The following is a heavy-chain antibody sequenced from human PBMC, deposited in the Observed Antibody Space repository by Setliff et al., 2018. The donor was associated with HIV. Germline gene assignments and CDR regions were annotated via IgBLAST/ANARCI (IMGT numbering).Heavy chain of an antibody. J-gene: IGHJ4*02. CDR1: GGSITSGSHY. V-gene: IGHV4-61*02. D-gene: IGHD3-10*01. CDR3: ARGSYTVRIDY. CDR2: IHSNGRT. Sequence: SETLSLTCTVSGGSITSGSHYWSWIRQPAGKGLEWIGRIHSNGRTAHNPSLKSRVTISRDTSENQFSLRLSSVTAADTAVYYCARGSYTVRIDYWGQGTRVTVSS.